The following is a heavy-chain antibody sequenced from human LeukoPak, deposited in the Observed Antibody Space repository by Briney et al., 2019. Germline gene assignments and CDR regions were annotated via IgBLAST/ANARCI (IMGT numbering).Heavy chain of an antibody. CDR1: GGSFSGYY. J-gene: IGHJ3*02. CDR3: ARESYYDSSGYSHDAFDI. D-gene: IGHD3-22*01. V-gene: IGHV4-34*01. Sequence: SETLSLTCAVYGGSFSGYYWSWIRQPPGKGLEWIGEINHSGSTNYNPSLKSRVTISVDTSKNQFSLKLSSVTAADTAVYYCARESYYDSSGYSHDAFDIWGQGTMVTVSS. CDR2: INHSGST.